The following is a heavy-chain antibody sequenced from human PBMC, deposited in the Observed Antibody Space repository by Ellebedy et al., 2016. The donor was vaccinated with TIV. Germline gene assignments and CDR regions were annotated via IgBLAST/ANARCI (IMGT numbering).Heavy chain of an antibody. Sequence: MPGGSLRLSCTVSGGSISSYYWSWIRQPPGKGLEWIGYIYYSGSTNYNPSLKSRVTISVDTSKNQFSLKLSSVTAADTAVYYCARARYSGYDSDYWGQGTLVTVSS. V-gene: IGHV4-59*01. CDR2: IYYSGST. J-gene: IGHJ4*02. D-gene: IGHD5-12*01. CDR3: ARARYSGYDSDY. CDR1: GGSISSYY.